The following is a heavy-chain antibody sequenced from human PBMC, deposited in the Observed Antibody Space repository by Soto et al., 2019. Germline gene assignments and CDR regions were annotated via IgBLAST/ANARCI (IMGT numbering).Heavy chain of an antibody. Sequence: QVHLVQSGAEVKKPGASMKVSCKASGYSFNSFYVHWVLQAPGQALECLGLINPGGGRTTYAQKFQGRVTVTRDTSTSTVYMELTSLRSEDTAVYYCARDMHPTTPYYYYYGIDVWGQGTTVTVSS. V-gene: IGHV1-46*02. CDR1: GYSFNSFY. D-gene: IGHD1-26*01. J-gene: IGHJ6*02. CDR3: ARDMHPTTPYYYYYGIDV. CDR2: INPGGGRT.